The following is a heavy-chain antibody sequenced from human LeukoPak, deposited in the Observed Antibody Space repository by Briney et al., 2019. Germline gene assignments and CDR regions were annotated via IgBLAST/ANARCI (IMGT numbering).Heavy chain of an antibody. V-gene: IGHV4-59*08. Sequence: SETLSLTCTVSGGSISSYYWSWIRQPPGKGLEWIGYIYYSGSTNYNPSLKSRVTISVDTSKNQFSLKLSSETAADTAVYYCASYIVGATSYFDYWGQGTLVTVSS. J-gene: IGHJ4*02. CDR2: IYYSGST. D-gene: IGHD1-26*01. CDR3: ASYIVGATSYFDY. CDR1: GGSISSYY.